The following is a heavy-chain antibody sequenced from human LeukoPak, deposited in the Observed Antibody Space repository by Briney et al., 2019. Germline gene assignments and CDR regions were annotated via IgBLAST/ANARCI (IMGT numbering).Heavy chain of an antibody. CDR1: GFAFNTYW. V-gene: IGHV3-74*01. CDR2: IKSDVSDT. CDR3: ARDRGYTFDY. J-gene: IGHJ4*02. D-gene: IGHD3-22*01. Sequence: GGSLRLSCAASGFAFNTYWMHWVRQAPGKGLVWVSRIKSDVSDTTYTDSVKGRFTISRDNAKNTLYLQMNSLSAEDTAMYFCARDRGYTFDYWGQGTLVTVSS.